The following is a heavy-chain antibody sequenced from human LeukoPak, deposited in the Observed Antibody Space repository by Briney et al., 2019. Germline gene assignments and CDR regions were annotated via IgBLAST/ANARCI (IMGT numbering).Heavy chain of an antibody. CDR2: INTNTGNP. V-gene: IGHV7-4-1*02. D-gene: IGHD5-12*01. CDR3: ARGSGGGYDSEGDYYYYYMDV. Sequence: GASVKVSCKASGYTFTGYYMHWVRQAPGQGLEWMGWINTNTGNPTYAQGFTGRFVFSLDTSVSTAYLQISSLKAEDTAVYYCARGSGGGYDSEGDYYYYYMDVWGKGTTVTVSS. CDR1: GYTFTGYY. J-gene: IGHJ6*03.